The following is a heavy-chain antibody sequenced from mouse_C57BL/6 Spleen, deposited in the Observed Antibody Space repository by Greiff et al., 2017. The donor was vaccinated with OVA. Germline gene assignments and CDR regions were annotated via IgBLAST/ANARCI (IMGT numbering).Heavy chain of an antibody. V-gene: IGHV1-82*01. CDR2: IYPGDGDT. CDR3: AAPDGYSGDYFDY. D-gene: IGHD2-3*01. Sequence: QVQLKESGPALVKPGASVKISCKASGYAFSSSWMNWVKQRPGKGLEWIGRIYPGDGDTNYNGKFKGKATLTADKSSSTASMQLSSLTSEDSAVYVCAAPDGYSGDYFDYWGQGTTLTVSS. CDR1: GYAFSSSW. J-gene: IGHJ2*01.